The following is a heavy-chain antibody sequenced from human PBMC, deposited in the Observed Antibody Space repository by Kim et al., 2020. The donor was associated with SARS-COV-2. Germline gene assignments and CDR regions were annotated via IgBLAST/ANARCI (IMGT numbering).Heavy chain of an antibody. CDR3: ARDPVVVVVAATPGGDY. CDR2: ISSSSSTI. J-gene: IGHJ4*02. CDR1: GFTFSSYS. V-gene: IGHV3-48*02. Sequence: GGSLRLSCAASGFTFSSYSMNWVRQAPGKGLEWVSYISSSSSTIYYADSVKGRFTISRDNAKNSLYLQMNSLRDEDTAVYYCARDPVVVVVAATPGGDYWGQGTLVTVSS. D-gene: IGHD2-15*01.